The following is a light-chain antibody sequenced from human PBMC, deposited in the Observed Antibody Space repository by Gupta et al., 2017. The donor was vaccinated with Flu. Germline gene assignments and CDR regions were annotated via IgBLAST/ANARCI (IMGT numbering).Light chain of an antibody. CDR2: GAT. Sequence: TLSVSPGEEVTLSCRTRQSISSSYLAWYQQKPGQAPKLLINGATSGDTGNPDRFRGSGSGTDFSLTISRLEHEDVAVYFCQDYGNAPPHNFGRGTKLDMK. V-gene: IGKV3-20*01. CDR3: QDYGNAPPHN. J-gene: IGKJ2*01. CDR1: QSISSSY.